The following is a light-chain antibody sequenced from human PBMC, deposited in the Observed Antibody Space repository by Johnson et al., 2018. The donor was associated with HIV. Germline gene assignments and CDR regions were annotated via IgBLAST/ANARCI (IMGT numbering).Light chain of an antibody. CDR2: DNN. J-gene: IGLJ1*01. CDR3: GTWDSSLSAGPYV. V-gene: IGLV1-51*01. CDR1: SSNIGNNY. Sequence: QPVLTQPPSVSAAPGQKVTISCSGSSSNIGNNYVSWYQQLPGTAPKLLIYDNNKRPSGIPDRFSGSKSGTSATLGITGLQTGDEADYYCGTWDSSLSAGPYVFGPGTKVTVL.